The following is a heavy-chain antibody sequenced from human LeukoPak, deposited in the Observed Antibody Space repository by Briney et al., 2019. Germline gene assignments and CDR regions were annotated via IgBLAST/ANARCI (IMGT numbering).Heavy chain of an antibody. CDR2: INHSGST. D-gene: IGHD2-2*02. J-gene: IGHJ6*02. Sequence: SETLSLTCAVYGGSFSGYYWSWIRQPPGKGLEWIGEINHSGSTNYNPSLKSRVTISVDTSKNQFSLKLSSVTAADTAVYYCARGVATCSSTSCYTWMGGVHYYYGMDVWGQGTTVTVSS. V-gene: IGHV4-34*01. CDR3: ARGVATCSSTSCYTWMGGVHYYYGMDV. CDR1: GGSFSGYY.